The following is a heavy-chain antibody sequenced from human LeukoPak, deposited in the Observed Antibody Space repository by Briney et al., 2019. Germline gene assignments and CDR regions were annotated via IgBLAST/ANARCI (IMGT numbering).Heavy chain of an antibody. Sequence: PSETLSLTCTVSGGSISSGSYYWSWIRQPAGKGLEWIGRIYTSGSTNYNPSLKSRVTISVDTSKNQFSLKLSSVTAADTAVYYCARRSGYGNSLDYWGQGTLVTVSS. J-gene: IGHJ4*02. CDR2: IYTSGST. D-gene: IGHD5-12*01. V-gene: IGHV4-61*02. CDR3: ARRSGYGNSLDY. CDR1: GGSISSGSYY.